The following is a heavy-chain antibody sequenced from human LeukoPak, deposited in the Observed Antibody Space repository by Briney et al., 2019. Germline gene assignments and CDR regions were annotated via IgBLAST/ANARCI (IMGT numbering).Heavy chain of an antibody. D-gene: IGHD3-16*01. Sequence: ASVKVSCKASGYTFTGYYIHWVRQAPGQGLEWMGRINPSSGVTYYVQKFEGRVIMTRDTSVSTVYMEVGNLTSGDTAMYFCARRGFDSWGQGTLVTVSS. CDR2: INPSSGVT. CDR3: ARRGFDS. V-gene: IGHV1-2*06. J-gene: IGHJ4*02. CDR1: GYTFTGYY.